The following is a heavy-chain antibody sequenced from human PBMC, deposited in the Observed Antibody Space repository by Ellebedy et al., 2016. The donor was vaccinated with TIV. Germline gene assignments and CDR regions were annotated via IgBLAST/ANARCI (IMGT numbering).Heavy chain of an antibody. CDR3: ARATGGTYGLGY. D-gene: IGHD1-26*01. J-gene: IGHJ4*02. Sequence: PGGSLRLSCAASGFPFINHALSWVRQAPGKGMEWVSAISGSGIYIEYADSVKGRFTIFIDNSKNTLYLQMSSLRAEDTAIYYCARATGGTYGLGYWGQGTLVTVSS. V-gene: IGHV3-23*01. CDR1: GFPFINHA. CDR2: ISGSGIYI.